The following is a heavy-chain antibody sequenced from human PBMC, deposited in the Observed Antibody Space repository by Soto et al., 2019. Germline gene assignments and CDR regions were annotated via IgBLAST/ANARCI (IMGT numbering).Heavy chain of an antibody. Sequence: GGSLRLSCAASGFTFSSYAMSWVRQAPGKGLEWVSAISGSGGSTYYADSVKGRFTISRDNSKNTLYLQMNSLRAEDTAVYYCAKDLLVECSGGSCYSGYYCGMDVWGQGTTVTVFS. J-gene: IGHJ6*02. CDR2: ISGSGGST. D-gene: IGHD2-15*01. CDR3: AKDLLVECSGGSCYSGYYCGMDV. V-gene: IGHV3-23*01. CDR1: GFTFSSYA.